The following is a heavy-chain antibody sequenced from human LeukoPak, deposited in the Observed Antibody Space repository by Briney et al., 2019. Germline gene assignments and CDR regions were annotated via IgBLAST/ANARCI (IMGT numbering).Heavy chain of an antibody. CDR3: AKSGIEAAGSLVYFDY. V-gene: IGHV3-30*18. CDR2: ISYDGSTK. D-gene: IGHD6-13*01. Sequence: GGSLRLSCAASGFTFSSYGMHWVRQAPGKGLECVVIISYDGSTKYYTESVKTRFTISRDTPKNTPYLQMNSQRAEDTAVYYCAKSGIEAAGSLVYFDYWGQGNLVIASS. J-gene: IGHJ4*02. CDR1: GFTFSSYG.